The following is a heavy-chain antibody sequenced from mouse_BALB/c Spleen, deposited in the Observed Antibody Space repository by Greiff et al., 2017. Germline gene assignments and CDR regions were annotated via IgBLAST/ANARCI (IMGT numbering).Heavy chain of an antibody. CDR3: ARDTLITTEVHFDY. D-gene: IGHD1-1*01. V-gene: IGHV7-3*02. CDR1: GFTFTDYY. J-gene: IGHJ2*01. CDR2: IRNKANGYTT. Sequence: EVKLVESGGGLVQPGGSLRLSCATSGFTFTDYYMSWVRQPPGKALEWLGFIRNKANGYTTEYSASVKGRFSISRDNSQSILYLQMNTLRAENSATYYCARDTLITTEVHFDYWGQGTTLTVSS.